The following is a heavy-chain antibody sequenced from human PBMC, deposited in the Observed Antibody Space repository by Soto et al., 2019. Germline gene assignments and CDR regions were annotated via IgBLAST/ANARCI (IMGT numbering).Heavy chain of an antibody. CDR2: IYSGGGT. Sequence: EVQLVESGGGLIQPGGSLRLSCAASGFTVSTNYMSWVRQAPGKGLEWVSVIYSGGGTHYADSVKGRFTFSRDNSKNTLHLQMNSLRAEDTAVYYCAKDGDSISRNKPLDYWGQGTLVTVSS. CDR1: GFTVSTNY. V-gene: IGHV3-53*01. CDR3: AKDGDSISRNKPLDY. J-gene: IGHJ4*02. D-gene: IGHD3-22*01.